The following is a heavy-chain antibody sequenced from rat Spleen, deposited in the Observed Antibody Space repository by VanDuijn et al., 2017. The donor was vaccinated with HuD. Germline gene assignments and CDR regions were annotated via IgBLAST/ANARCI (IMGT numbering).Heavy chain of an antibody. CDR2: ITPGGTTT. CDR1: GFTFSDYY. V-gene: IGHV5-25*01. CDR3: AVSGYGY. D-gene: IGHD4-3*01. J-gene: IGHJ2*01. Sequence: EVRLVESGGLLVQPGRSMKVSCAASGFTFSDYYMAWVRQAPKKGLEWVASITPGGTTTYYPDSVKGRFTISRDNAENTVYLQVNSLRSEDTATYYCAVSGYGYWGQGVMVTVSS.